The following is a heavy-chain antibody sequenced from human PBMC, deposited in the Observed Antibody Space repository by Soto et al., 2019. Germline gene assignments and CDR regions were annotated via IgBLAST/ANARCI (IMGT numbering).Heavy chain of an antibody. CDR2: IYYSGST. D-gene: IGHD2-2*01. Sequence: QVQLQESGPGLVKPSQTLSLTCTVSGGSISSGGYYWSWIRQHPGKGLEWIGYIYYSGSTYYNPSLKSRVTISVDTSKNQFSLKLSSVTAADTAVYYCARDRGGCSRTSCYPYYYGMDVWGQGTTVTVSS. J-gene: IGHJ6*02. V-gene: IGHV4-31*03. CDR3: ARDRGGCSRTSCYPYYYGMDV. CDR1: GGSISSGGYY.